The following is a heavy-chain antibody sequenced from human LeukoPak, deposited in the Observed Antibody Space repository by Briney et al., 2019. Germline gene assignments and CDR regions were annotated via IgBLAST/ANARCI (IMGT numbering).Heavy chain of an antibody. V-gene: IGHV1-18*01. D-gene: IGHD3-16*01. J-gene: IGHJ4*02. CDR1: GYTLTSYG. CDR3: ARTDLGDFRDY. Sequence: ASVKVSCKASGYTLTSYGISWVRQAPGQGLEWIGWISAHNGNTNYAQHLKGRATMTTDTSTSTAYMELRSLRFDDTAVYYCARTDLGDFRDYWGQGTLVTVSS. CDR2: ISAHNGNT.